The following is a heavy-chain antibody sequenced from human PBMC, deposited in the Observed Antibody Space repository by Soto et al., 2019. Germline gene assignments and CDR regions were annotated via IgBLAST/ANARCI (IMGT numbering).Heavy chain of an antibody. CDR2: INPNSGGT. CDR3: ARDRSGYDSALGY. CDR1: GYTFTGYY. D-gene: IGHD5-12*01. J-gene: IGHJ4*02. Sequence: ASVKVSCKASGYTFTGYYMHWVRQAPGQGLEWMGWINPNSGGTNYAQKFQGWVTMTRDTSISTAYMELSRLRSDDTAVYYCARDRSGYDSALGYWGQGTLVTVSS. V-gene: IGHV1-2*04.